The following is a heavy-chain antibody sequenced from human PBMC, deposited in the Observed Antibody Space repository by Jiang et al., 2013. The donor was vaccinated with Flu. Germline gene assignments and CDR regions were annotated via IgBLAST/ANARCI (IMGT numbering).Heavy chain of an antibody. CDR3: ARVSGSGYYPFDY. J-gene: IGHJ4*02. Sequence: APGEGLEWMGWNQHQHWGPNVCQGFTGRFVFSLDSSVSTAYLQINSLKAEDTAVYYCARVSGSGYYPFDYWGQGTLVTVSS. V-gene: IGHV7-4-1*02. CDR2: NQHQHWGP. D-gene: IGHD3-22*01.